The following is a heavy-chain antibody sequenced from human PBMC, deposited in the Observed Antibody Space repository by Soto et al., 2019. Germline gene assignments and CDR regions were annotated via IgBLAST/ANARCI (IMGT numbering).Heavy chain of an antibody. CDR2: IYYSGST. CDR3: ARRQGGSWYPNFDY. Sequence: QLQLQESGPGLVKPSETLSLTCTVSGGSISSSSYYWGWIRQPPGKGLEWIGSIYYSGSTYYNPSTPSRVTISVDTSKKQFYLKLSSVTAADTAVYYCARRQGGSWYPNFDYWGQGTLVTVSS. J-gene: IGHJ4*02. CDR1: GGSISSSSYY. D-gene: IGHD6-13*01. V-gene: IGHV4-39*01.